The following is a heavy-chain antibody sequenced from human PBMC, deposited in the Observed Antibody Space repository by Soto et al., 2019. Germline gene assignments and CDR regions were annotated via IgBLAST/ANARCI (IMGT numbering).Heavy chain of an antibody. D-gene: IGHD2-21*02. CDR2: IYYSGST. V-gene: IGHV4-59*01. CDR1: GGSISSYY. CDR3: ARAYCGADCYQNWFGP. J-gene: IGHJ5*02. Sequence: SETLSLTCTVSGGSISSYYWSWIRQPPGKGLEWIGYIYYSGSTNYNPSLKSRVTISVDTSKNQFSLKLSSVTAADTAVYYCARAYCGADCYQNWFGPWGQGTLVTVSS.